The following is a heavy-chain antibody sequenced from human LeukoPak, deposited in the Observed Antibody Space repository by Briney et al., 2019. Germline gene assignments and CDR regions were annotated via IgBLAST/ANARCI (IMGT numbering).Heavy chain of an antibody. Sequence: GGSLRLSCAASGFTFSSYAMSWVRQAPGKGLEWVSAISGSGGSTYYADSVKGRFTISRDNAKNSLYLQMNSLRAEDTAAYYCARDYNWGSGVDYWGQGTLVTVSS. CDR1: GFTFSSYA. CDR2: ISGSGGST. V-gene: IGHV3-23*01. D-gene: IGHD7-27*01. J-gene: IGHJ4*02. CDR3: ARDYNWGSGVDY.